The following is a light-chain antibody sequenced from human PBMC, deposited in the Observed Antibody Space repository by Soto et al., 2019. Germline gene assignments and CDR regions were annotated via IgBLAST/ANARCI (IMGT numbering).Light chain of an antibody. Sequence: QAVVTQEPSLTVSPGGTVTLTCGSSTGAVTSGHFPYWFQQKPGQAPRTLIYETSNRHSWTPARFSGSLLGGKAALTLSGAQPEYEADYYCLFSYGGPRVFGGGTKLTVL. V-gene: IGLV7-46*01. CDR3: LFSYGGPRV. CDR1: TGAVTSGHF. CDR2: ETS. J-gene: IGLJ2*01.